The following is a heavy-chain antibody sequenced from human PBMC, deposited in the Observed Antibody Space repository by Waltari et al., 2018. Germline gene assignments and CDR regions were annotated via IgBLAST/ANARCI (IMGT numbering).Heavy chain of an antibody. CDR3: SRTYSSSSGDFDY. D-gene: IGHD6-6*01. V-gene: IGHV3-21*01. CDR2: ISRSSDYI. Sequence: EVQLVESGGGLVKPGGSLRLSCVASGFTFSSYSMNWVRQAPGKGLEWVSSISRSSDYIYYADSVKGQFTISRDNAKNSLYLQMNSLRAEDTALYYCSRTYSSSSGDFDYWGQGTLVTVSS. CDR1: GFTFSSYS. J-gene: IGHJ4*02.